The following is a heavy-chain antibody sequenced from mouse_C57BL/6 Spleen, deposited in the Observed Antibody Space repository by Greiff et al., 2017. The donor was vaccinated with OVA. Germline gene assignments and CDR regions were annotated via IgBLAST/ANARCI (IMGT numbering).Heavy chain of an antibody. CDR2: ISGGGGNT. CDR1: GFTFSSYT. CDR3: ARQDYGSSLLGYFDV. V-gene: IGHV5-9*01. Sequence: EVHLVESGGGLVKPGGSLKLSCAASGFTFSSYTMSWVRQTPEKRLEWVATISGGGGNTYYPDSVKGRFTISRDNAKNTLYLQMSSLRSEDTALYYCARQDYGSSLLGYFDVWGTGTTVTVSS. D-gene: IGHD1-1*01. J-gene: IGHJ1*03.